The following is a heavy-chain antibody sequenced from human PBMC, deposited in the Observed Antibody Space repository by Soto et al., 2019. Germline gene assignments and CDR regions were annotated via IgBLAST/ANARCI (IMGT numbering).Heavy chain of an antibody. D-gene: IGHD3-22*01. J-gene: IGHJ6*02. Sequence: QVQLVQSGAEMQQPGASVRVSCPASGGTFSKYAFSWVRQAPGQGLEWLGGTIPMFGTPNYAQKFQGRVAISADESTATVYMELSSLRSEDTAVYFCARPLRDRNYYYGMAVWGQGTTVTVSS. V-gene: IGHV1-69*01. CDR3: ARPLRDRNYYYGMAV. CDR2: TIPMFGTP. CDR1: GGTFSKYA.